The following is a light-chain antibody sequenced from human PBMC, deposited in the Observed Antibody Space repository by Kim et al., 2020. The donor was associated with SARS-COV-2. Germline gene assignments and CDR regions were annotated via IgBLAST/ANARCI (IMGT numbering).Light chain of an antibody. V-gene: IGLV2-11*01. J-gene: IGLJ3*02. Sequence: QSALTQPRSVSGSTGQSVTISCAGTSSDVGTYNYVSWYQKHPDKAPKLMIYDASKRPSGVPDRFSASKSGNTASLTISGLQAEDEADYYCCSYAGSYSWVFGGGNQLAVL. CDR1: SSDVGTYNY. CDR3: CSYAGSYSWV. CDR2: DAS.